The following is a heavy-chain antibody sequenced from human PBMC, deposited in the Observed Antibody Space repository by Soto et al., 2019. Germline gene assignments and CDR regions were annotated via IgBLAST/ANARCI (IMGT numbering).Heavy chain of an antibody. CDR1: GYTFTNYY. CDR2: INPGDGST. D-gene: IGHD4-17*01. V-gene: IGHV1-46*01. Sequence: QVQLVQSGAEVKKPGASVKVSCKASGYTFTNYYLHWVRQAPGQGLEWMGRINPGDGSTTYAQKFQGRVTMARDTSTSTVYMELGSLRSEDTAVYYCARDPLSDYGDYGDFDYWGQGTLVTVSS. J-gene: IGHJ4*02. CDR3: ARDPLSDYGDYGDFDY.